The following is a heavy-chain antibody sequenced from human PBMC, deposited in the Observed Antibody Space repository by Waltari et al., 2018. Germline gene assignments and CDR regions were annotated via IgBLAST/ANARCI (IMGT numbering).Heavy chain of an antibody. CDR2: IIPIFCTA. CDR3: AREDYYDSSGYYPRPFDY. J-gene: IGHJ4*02. CDR1: GYTFTSYG. V-gene: IGHV1-69*13. D-gene: IGHD3-22*01. Sequence: QVQLVQSGAEVKKPGASVKVSCKASGYTFTSYGISWVRQAPGTGLEWMGGIIPIFCTANYAQKFQGRVTITADESTSTAYMELSSLRSEDTAVYYCAREDYYDSSGYYPRPFDYWGQGTLVTVSS.